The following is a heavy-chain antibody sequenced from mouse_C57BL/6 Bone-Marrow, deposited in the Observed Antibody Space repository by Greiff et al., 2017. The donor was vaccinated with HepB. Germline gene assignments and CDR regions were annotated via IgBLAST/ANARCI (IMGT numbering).Heavy chain of an antibody. D-gene: IGHD4-1*01. V-gene: IGHV5-6*01. CDR2: ISSGGSYT. Sequence: DVQLVESGGDLVKPGGSLKLSCAASGFTFSSYGMSWVRQTPDKRLEWVATISSGGSYTYYPDSVKGRFTISRDNAKNTLYLQMSSLKSEDTAMYYCANWDVGFAYWGQGTLVTVSA. J-gene: IGHJ3*01. CDR3: ANWDVGFAY. CDR1: GFTFSSYG.